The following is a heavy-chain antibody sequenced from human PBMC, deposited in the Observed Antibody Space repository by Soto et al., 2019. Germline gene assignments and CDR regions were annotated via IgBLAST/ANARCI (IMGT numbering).Heavy chain of an antibody. CDR1: GFTFSYFW. Sequence: EVQLVESGGGLVQPGGSLRLSCAASGFTFSYFWMHWVRQAPGKGLVWVSCINEDGSSTRYADSVEGRFTISSDNAKNTLYLQMDSLRAEDTAVYYCARGKTGGGFDYWGQGTLVTVSS. V-gene: IGHV3-74*01. CDR3: ARGKTGGGFDY. J-gene: IGHJ4*02. D-gene: IGHD1-26*01. CDR2: INEDGSST.